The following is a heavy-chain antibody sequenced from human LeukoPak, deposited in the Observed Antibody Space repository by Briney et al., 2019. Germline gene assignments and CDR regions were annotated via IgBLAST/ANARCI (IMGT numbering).Heavy chain of an antibody. CDR1: GFTFSSYA. D-gene: IGHD5-12*01. Sequence: GGSLRLSCAASGFTFSSYAMSWVRQAPGKGLEWVSAISGSGSSTYYADSVKGRFTISRDNSKNTLYLQMNSLRAEDTAVYYCAKRSGGHSGYDFGYYYFDYWGQGILVTVSS. CDR2: ISGSGSST. J-gene: IGHJ4*02. V-gene: IGHV3-23*01. CDR3: AKRSGGHSGYDFGYYYFDY.